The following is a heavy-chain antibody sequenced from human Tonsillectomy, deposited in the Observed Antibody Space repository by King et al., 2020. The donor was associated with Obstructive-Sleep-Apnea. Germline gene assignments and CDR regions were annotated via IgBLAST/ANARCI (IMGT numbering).Heavy chain of an antibody. J-gene: IGHJ4*02. CDR1: GFTFSSYA. CDR2: ISYDGSNK. CDR3: ARDFTMIMFGGVIVD. V-gene: IGHV3-30*04. D-gene: IGHD3-16*02. Sequence: HVQLVKSGGGVVQPGRSLRLSCAASGFTFSSYAMHWVRQAPGKGLEGVAVISYDGSNKYYTDSVKGRFSISRDNSKNTLYLQMNSLRPEDTAMYYCARDFTMIMFGGVIVDWGQGTLVTVSS.